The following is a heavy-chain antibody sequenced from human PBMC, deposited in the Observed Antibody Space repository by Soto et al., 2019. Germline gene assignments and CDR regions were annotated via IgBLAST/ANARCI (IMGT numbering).Heavy chain of an antibody. CDR1: GFTFSSYA. Sequence: PGGSLRLSCAASGFTFSSYAMHWVRQAPGKGLEWVAVISYDGSNKYYADSEKGRFTISRDNSKNTLYLQMNSLRVEDTAEYYCAREESDDSSGYYTLDYWGQGTLVTVSS. D-gene: IGHD3-22*01. CDR2: ISYDGSNK. CDR3: AREESDDSSGYYTLDY. V-gene: IGHV3-30-3*01. J-gene: IGHJ4*02.